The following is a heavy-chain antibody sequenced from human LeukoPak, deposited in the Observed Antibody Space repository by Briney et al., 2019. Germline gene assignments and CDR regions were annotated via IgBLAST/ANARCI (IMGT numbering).Heavy chain of an antibody. CDR2: ISSAISTI. V-gene: IGHV3-48*04. J-gene: IGHJ5*02. Sequence: SLRPSCAAAGFTFSSSGMNCVGQAPGKGLEWVAYISSAISTIYYAESVKGRFTMSRDNAKNSLYLQVNSLRADDTAVYYCARDVTYYGGDWFDPWGQGTLVTVSS. CDR1: GFTFSSSG. D-gene: IGHD4-23*01. CDR3: ARDVTYYGGDWFDP.